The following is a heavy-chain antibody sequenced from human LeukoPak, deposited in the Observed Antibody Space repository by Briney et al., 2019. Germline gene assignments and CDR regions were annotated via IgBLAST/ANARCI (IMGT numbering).Heavy chain of an antibody. CDR1: GFTFTSFE. D-gene: IGHD5-18*01. CDR2: ISNTGSII. Sequence: GGSLRLSCAASGFTFTSFEMNWVRQAPGKGLEWVSYISNTGSIIYYADSVRGRFTISRDNARNSLYLQMNSLRAEDTAVYYRARESAMIKFAYWGQGTLVTVSS. J-gene: IGHJ4*02. V-gene: IGHV3-48*03. CDR3: ARESAMIKFAY.